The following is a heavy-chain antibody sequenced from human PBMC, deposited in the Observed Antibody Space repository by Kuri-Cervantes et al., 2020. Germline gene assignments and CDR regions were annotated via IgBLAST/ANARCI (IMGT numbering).Heavy chain of an antibody. V-gene: IGHV4-39*07. CDR2: IYYSGST. D-gene: IGHD4-17*01. J-gene: IGHJ6*02. Sequence: SETLSLTCTVSGGSISSSGYYWGWIRQPPGKGLEWIGSIYYSGSTNYNPSLKSRVTISVDTSKNQFSLKLSSVTAADTAVYYCARDAGGGTTSYYYYYYGMDAWGQGTTVTVSS. CDR1: GGSISSSGYY. CDR3: ARDAGGGTTSYYYYYYGMDA.